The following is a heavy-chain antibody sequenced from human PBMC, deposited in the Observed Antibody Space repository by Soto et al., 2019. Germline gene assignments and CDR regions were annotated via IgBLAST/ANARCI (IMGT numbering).Heavy chain of an antibody. CDR3: ARPLDRDVGNWFDP. CDR2: INAYNGNT. V-gene: IGHV1-18*04. Sequence: QVQLVQSGAEVKKPGASVKVSCKASGYTFTSSGISWVRQAPGQGLEWMGWINAYNGNTNYAQKLQGRVTRTTDTSTSTAYMELRCLISDDTAVYSWARPLDRDVGNWFDPWGQGSLVTVSS. D-gene: IGHD3-10*01. J-gene: IGHJ5*02. CDR1: GYTFTSSG.